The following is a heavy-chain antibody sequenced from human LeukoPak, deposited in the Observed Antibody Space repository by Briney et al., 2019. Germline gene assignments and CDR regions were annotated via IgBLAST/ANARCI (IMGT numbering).Heavy chain of an antibody. J-gene: IGHJ4*02. Sequence: PGRSLRLSCAASGFTFTTFPMHWVRQPPGKGLEWVAVISYDGTDKCYADSVKGRFTISRDNSKSTLYLQMDSLRAEDTAVYYCASPNSMAGTHYFHYWGQGTLVTVSS. CDR3: ASPNSMAGTHYFHY. CDR2: ISYDGTDK. D-gene: IGHD6-19*01. CDR1: GFTFTTFP. V-gene: IGHV3-30*04.